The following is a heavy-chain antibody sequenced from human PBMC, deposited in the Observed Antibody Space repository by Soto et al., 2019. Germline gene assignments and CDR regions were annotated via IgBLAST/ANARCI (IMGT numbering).Heavy chain of an antibody. CDR1: GFTFSSYS. Sequence: EVPLVESGGGLVQPGGSLRLSCAASGFTFSSYSMNWVRQAPGKGLEWVSYISSSSSTIYYADSVKGRFTISRDNAKNSLYLQMNSLRAEDTAVYYCARDRNGAYWGQGTLVTVSS. CDR3: ARDRNGAY. J-gene: IGHJ4*02. CDR2: ISSSSSTI. D-gene: IGHD2-8*01. V-gene: IGHV3-48*01.